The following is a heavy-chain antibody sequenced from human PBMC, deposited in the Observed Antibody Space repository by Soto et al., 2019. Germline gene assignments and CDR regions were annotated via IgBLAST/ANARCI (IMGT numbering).Heavy chain of an antibody. V-gene: IGHV2-5*02. CDR2: IYWDDDK. CDR3: ARLRTYYYDRSEPYYFDY. J-gene: IGHJ4*02. D-gene: IGHD3-22*01. Sequence: QITLKESGPTLVKPTQTLTLTCTLSGFSLSTSGVAVGWIRQPPGKALEWLALIYWDDDKHYSPSRKSRLTVTKDTSSPHVVRTKTHSDPVDPATYCCARLRTYYYDRSEPYYFDYWGPGTLVTVSS. CDR1: GFSLSTSGVA.